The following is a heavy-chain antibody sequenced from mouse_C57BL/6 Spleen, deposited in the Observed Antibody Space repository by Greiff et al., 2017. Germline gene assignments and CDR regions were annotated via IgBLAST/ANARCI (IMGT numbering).Heavy chain of an antibody. CDR1: GYTFTDYY. J-gene: IGHJ2*01. Sequence: VQLQQSGPELVKPGASVKISCKASGYTFTDYYMNWVKQSHGKSLEWIGDINPNNGGTSYNQKFKGKATLTVDKSSSTAYMELRSLTSEDSAVYYCARSSVYYYGSYFDYWCQGTTLTVSS. CDR3: ARSSVYYYGSYFDY. V-gene: IGHV1-26*01. D-gene: IGHD1-1*01. CDR2: INPNNGGT.